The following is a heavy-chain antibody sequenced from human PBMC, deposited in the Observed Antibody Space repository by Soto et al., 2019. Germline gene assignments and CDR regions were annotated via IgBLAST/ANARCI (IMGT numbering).Heavy chain of an antibody. D-gene: IGHD5-12*01. CDR2: ISWNSGSI. V-gene: IGHV3-9*01. CDR3: AKAGMATITDYFDY. Sequence: PGGSLRLSCAASGFTFDDYAMHWVQQAPGKGLEWVSGISWNSGSIGHADSVKGRFTISRDNAKNSLYLQMNSLRAEDTALYYCAKAGMATITDYFDYWGQGTLVTVSS. J-gene: IGHJ4*02. CDR1: GFTFDDYA.